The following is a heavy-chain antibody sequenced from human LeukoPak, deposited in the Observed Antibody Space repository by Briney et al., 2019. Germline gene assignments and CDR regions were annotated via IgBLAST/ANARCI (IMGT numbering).Heavy chain of an antibody. J-gene: IGHJ6*04. V-gene: IGHV4-34*01. D-gene: IGHD2-15*01. CDR1: GGSLSGYY. Sequence: SETLSLTCAVYGGSLSGYYWSWIRQPPGKGLEWIGEINHSGSTNYNPSLKSRVTISVDTSKNQFSLKLSSVTAADTAVYYCARGMLCSGGSCYRYYYYGMDVWGKGTTFTVSS. CDR3: ARGMLCSGGSCYRYYYYGMDV. CDR2: INHSGST.